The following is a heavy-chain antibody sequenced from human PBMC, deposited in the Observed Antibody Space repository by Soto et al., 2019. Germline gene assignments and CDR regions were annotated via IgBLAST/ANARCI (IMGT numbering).Heavy chain of an antibody. CDR2: INPNGGIT. Sequence: QVQLVQSGAEVKKPGASVRVSCKASGYTFTHYYLQWVRQATGQGLEWMGIINPNGGITTYAQKSQAGFSMTRDTSTNTVYLELSSLRSEDSAVYSCATSVNSAMAFAYWGQGTMFTVSS. CDR1: GYTFTHYY. CDR3: ATSVNSAMAFAY. D-gene: IGHD5-18*01. V-gene: IGHV1-46*01. J-gene: IGHJ4*02.